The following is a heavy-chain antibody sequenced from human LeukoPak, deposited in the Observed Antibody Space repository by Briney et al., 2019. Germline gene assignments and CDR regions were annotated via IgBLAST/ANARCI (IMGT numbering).Heavy chain of an antibody. CDR1: GFTFSDHY. J-gene: IGHJ4*02. V-gene: IGHV3-72*01. D-gene: IGHD3-16*01. CDR2: SRNKASSYST. Sequence: TGGSLRLSCAVSGFTFSDHYVDWVRQAPGKGLEWVGRSRNKASSYSTEYAASVKGRFTISRDDSKNSLYLQMNSLKAEDTAIYYCARYLTYPAFFDYWGQGTLVTVSS. CDR3: ARYLTYPAFFDY.